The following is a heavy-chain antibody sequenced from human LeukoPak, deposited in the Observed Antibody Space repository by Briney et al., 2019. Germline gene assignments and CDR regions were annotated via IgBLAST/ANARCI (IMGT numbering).Heavy chain of an antibody. J-gene: IGHJ4*02. CDR3: ARDPLVTTVTTPGC. D-gene: IGHD4-17*01. Sequence: GGSLRLSCAASGFTVSDYYMSWIRQAPGKGLEWVSYISSSGGTIYYADSVKGRFTISRDNAKNSLYLQMNSLRAEDTAVYYCARDPLVTTVTTPGCWGQGTLVTVSS. V-gene: IGHV3-11*01. CDR2: ISSSGGTI. CDR1: GFTVSDYY.